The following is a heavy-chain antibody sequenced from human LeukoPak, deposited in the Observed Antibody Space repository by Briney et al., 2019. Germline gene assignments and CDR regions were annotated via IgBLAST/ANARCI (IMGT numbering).Heavy chain of an antibody. V-gene: IGHV1-18*01. Sequence: ASVKVSCKASGYTFTSYGISWVRQAPGQGLEWMGWISAYNGNTNYAQKLQGRVTITADESTSTAYMELSSLRSKDTAVYYCASTIGDCSSTSCYPFMDYYGMDVWGQGTTVTVSS. D-gene: IGHD2-2*01. CDR3: ASTIGDCSSTSCYPFMDYYGMDV. CDR2: ISAYNGNT. CDR1: GYTFTSYG. J-gene: IGHJ6*02.